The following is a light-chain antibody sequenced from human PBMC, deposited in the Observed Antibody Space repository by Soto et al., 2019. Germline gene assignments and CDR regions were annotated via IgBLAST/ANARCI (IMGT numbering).Light chain of an antibody. CDR2: AAS. CDR1: QSISSY. Sequence: DIQMTQCPSSLSASVGDRVTITCRASQSISSYLNWYQQKPGKAPKLLIYAASTLQSGVPSRFSGSGSGTDFTLTISCLQSEDFATYYCQQYYSYPFTFGGGTRWIS. J-gene: IGKJ4*01. CDR3: QQYYSYPFT. V-gene: IGKV1-39*01.